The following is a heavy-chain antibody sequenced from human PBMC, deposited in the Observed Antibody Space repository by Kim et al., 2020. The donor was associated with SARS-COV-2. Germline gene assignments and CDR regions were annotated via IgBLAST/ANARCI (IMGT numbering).Heavy chain of an antibody. CDR3: ASSHSTGYYDILTGYDY. CDR1: GYTFTRYG. J-gene: IGHJ4*02. Sequence: ASVKVSCKASGYTFTRYGISWVRQAPGKGLEWMGWISAYNGNTNYAQKLQGRVTMTTDTSTSTAYMELRSLRSEDTAVYYCASSHSTGYYDILTGYDYWGQGTLVTVSS. V-gene: IGHV1-18*04. CDR2: ISAYNGNT. D-gene: IGHD3-9*01.